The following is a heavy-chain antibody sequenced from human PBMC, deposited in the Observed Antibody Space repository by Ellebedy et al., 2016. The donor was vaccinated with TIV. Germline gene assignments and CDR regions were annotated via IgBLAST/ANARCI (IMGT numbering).Heavy chain of an antibody. Sequence: ASVKVSCXASGDTFLNYAMSWVRQAPGHGLEWMGGIIPIYGTSNYARRFQGRVTITADESTSTTYMELSSLRSEDTAVYYCARAYCSGTSCYLGYSYYAMDVWGRGTTVIVSS. CDR3: ARAYCSGTSCYLGYSYYAMDV. CDR1: GDTFLNYA. CDR2: IIPIYGTS. D-gene: IGHD2-2*01. J-gene: IGHJ6*02. V-gene: IGHV1-69*13.